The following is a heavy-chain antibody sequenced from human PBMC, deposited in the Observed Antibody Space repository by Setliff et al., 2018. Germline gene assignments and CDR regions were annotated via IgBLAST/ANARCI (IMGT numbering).Heavy chain of an antibody. CDR3: ARGRNIAARLFDS. V-gene: IGHV4-61*09. CDR1: GGSVSSDSHY. D-gene: IGHD6-6*01. CDR2: MYASGTA. J-gene: IGHJ4*02. Sequence: SETLSLTCTVSGGSVSSDSHYWGWIRQPAVKGLEWIGHMYASGTAKYNPSLKTRVTISLDTSKNQFSLKLNSVTAADTAVYYCARGRNIAARLFDSWGQGTRVTVSS.